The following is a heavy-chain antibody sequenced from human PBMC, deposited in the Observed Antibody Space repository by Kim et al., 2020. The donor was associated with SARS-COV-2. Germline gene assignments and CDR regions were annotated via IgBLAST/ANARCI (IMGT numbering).Heavy chain of an antibody. Sequence: SVKGRFTISRDNAKNSLYLQMNSLRAEDTAVYYCARERAGPGTYHYYGMDVWGQGTTVTVSS. V-gene: IGHV3-48*03. CDR3: ARERAGPGTYHYYGMDV. J-gene: IGHJ6*02. D-gene: IGHD6-19*01.